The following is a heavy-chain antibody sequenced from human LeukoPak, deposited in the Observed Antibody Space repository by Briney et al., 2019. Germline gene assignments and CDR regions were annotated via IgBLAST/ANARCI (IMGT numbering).Heavy chain of an antibody. CDR3: ADGSSGYFDY. V-gene: IGHV1-69*05. J-gene: IGHJ4*02. Sequence: SVKVSCKASGGTFSSYAISWVRQAPGQGLEWMGRIIPIFGTANYAQKFQGRVTITTEESTSTAYMELSSLRSEDTAVYYCADGSSGYFDYWGQGTLVTVSS. D-gene: IGHD3-10*01. CDR2: IIPIFGTA. CDR1: GGTFSSYA.